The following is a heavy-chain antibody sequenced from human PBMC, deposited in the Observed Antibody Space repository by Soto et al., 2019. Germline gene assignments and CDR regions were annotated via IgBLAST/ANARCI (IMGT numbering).Heavy chain of an antibody. CDR1: GYTFTGYY. Sequence: QVQLVQSGAEVKKPGASVKVSCKASGYTFTGYYMHWVRQAPRQGLEWMGWINPNSGGTNYAQKFQGWVTMTRDTSISTAYMELSRLRSDDTAVYYCARTFAIGASSDAFDIWGQGTMVTVSS. CDR2: INPNSGGT. CDR3: ARTFAIGASSDAFDI. D-gene: IGHD5-12*01. V-gene: IGHV1-2*04. J-gene: IGHJ3*02.